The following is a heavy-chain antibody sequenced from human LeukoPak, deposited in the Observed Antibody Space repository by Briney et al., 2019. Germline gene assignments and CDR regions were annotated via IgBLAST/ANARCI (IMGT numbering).Heavy chain of an antibody. Sequence: ASVKVSCKASGYTFTGYYMHWVRQAPGQGLEWMGWINPNSGGTNYAQKFQGRVTMTRDASISTAYMELSRLRSDDTAVYYCARDVGLRGGYSVYWFDPWGQGTLVTVSS. CDR1: GYTFTGYY. CDR2: INPNSGGT. J-gene: IGHJ5*02. CDR3: ARDVGLRGGYSVYWFDP. D-gene: IGHD3-22*01. V-gene: IGHV1-2*02.